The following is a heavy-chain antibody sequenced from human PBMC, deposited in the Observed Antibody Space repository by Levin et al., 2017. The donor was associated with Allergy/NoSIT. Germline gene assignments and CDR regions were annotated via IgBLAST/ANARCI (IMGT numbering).Heavy chain of an antibody. V-gene: IGHV3-7*04. CDR2: INEDGSEK. CDR3: ARADAPGTVDN. D-gene: IGHD6-13*01. CDR1: GFAFSTFW. J-gene: IGHJ4*02. Sequence: GESLKISCAASGFAFSTFWMSWVRQAPGKGLECVANINEDGSEKYYVDSVKGRFTVSRDNAKNSLYLQMDSLRGEDTAVYYCARADAPGTVDNWGQGILVTVSS.